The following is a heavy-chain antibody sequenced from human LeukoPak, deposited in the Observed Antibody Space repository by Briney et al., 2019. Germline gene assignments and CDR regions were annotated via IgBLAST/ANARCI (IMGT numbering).Heavy chain of an antibody. CDR3: AKDTRPQSSGYSHFDY. D-gene: IGHD3-22*01. CDR1: GFTFSSYA. J-gene: IGHJ4*02. CDR2: ISYDGSNK. V-gene: IGHV3-30*04. Sequence: GRSLRLSCAASGFTFSSYAMHWVRQAPGKGLEWVAVISYDGSNKYYADSVKGRFTISRDNAKNSLYLQMISLRAEDMALYYCAKDTRPQSSGYSHFDYWGQGTLVTVSS.